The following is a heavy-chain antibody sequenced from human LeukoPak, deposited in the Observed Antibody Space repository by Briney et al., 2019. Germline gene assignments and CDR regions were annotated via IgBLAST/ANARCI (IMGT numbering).Heavy chain of an antibody. Sequence: GGSLRLSCAASGFTFSDYYMSWIRQAPGKGLEWVSYISSSGSTIYYADSVKGRFTISRDNAKNSLYLQMNSLRAEDTAVYYCVREVAATLFDYWGQGTLVTVSS. D-gene: IGHD1-26*01. CDR3: VREVAATLFDY. V-gene: IGHV3-11*04. J-gene: IGHJ4*02. CDR2: ISSSGSTI. CDR1: GFTFSDYY.